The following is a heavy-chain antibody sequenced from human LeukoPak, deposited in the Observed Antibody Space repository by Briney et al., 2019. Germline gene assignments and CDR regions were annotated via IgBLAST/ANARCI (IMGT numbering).Heavy chain of an antibody. CDR1: GFTFSSYD. D-gene: IGHD6-25*01. V-gene: IGHV3-13*01. CDR3: ARGGIVAEFDY. Sequence: GGSLRLSCAASGFTFSSYDMHWVRQATGKGLEWVSAIGTAGDTYYPGSVKGRSTISRENAKNSLYLQMNSLRAGDTAVYYCARGGIVAEFDYWGQGTLVTVSS. J-gene: IGHJ4*02. CDR2: IGTAGDT.